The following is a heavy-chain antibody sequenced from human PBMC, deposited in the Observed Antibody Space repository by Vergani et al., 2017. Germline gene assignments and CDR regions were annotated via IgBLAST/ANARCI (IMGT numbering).Heavy chain of an antibody. CDR2: IYYSGST. D-gene: IGHD4-23*01. CDR1: GGSISSYY. J-gene: IGHJ4*02. Sequence: QVQLQESGRGLEKPSETLSLICTVSGGSISSYYWSWIRQPPGKGLEWIGYIYYSGSTNYNPSLKGRVTISVDTSKNQFSLKLSSVTAADTAVYYCARSRSPYYGGNDYWGQGTLVTVSS. V-gene: IGHV4-59*01. CDR3: ARSRSPYYGGNDY.